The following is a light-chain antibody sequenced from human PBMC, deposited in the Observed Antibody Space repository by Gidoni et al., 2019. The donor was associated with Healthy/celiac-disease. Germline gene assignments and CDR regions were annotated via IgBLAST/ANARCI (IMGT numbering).Light chain of an antibody. CDR1: QSVRSSY. J-gene: IGKJ1*01. CDR2: GAS. V-gene: IGKV3-20*01. Sequence: EIVLTQSPGTLSLSPGERATLSCRASQSVRSSYLAWYQQKPGQAPRLLIYGASSRATGIPDRFSGSGSGTDFTLTISRLEPEDFAVYYCQQYGSSPSTFGQGTQVEIK. CDR3: QQYGSSPST.